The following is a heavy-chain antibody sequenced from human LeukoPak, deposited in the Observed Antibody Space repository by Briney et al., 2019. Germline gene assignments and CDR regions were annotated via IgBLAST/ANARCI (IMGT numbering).Heavy chain of an antibody. CDR1: GGSFSGYY. J-gene: IGHJ6*02. D-gene: IGHD1-26*01. CDR2: VFHSGST. CDR3: ARVKVGATFYYYAMDF. V-gene: IGHV4-34*12. Sequence: SETLSLTCAVYGGSFSGYYWSWLRQPPGKGLEWIGEVFHSGSTNYNPSLKSRVTISVDTSKNQFSLKLSSMTAADTAVYYCARVKVGATFYYYAMDFWGQGTTVTVSS.